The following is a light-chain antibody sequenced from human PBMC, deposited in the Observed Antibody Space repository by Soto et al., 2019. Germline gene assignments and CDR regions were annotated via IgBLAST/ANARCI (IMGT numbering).Light chain of an antibody. CDR2: TAS. J-gene: IGKJ2*01. CDR1: QGISTY. Sequence: DIQMTQSPSSLSASVGGRVTITCRASQGISTYLNWYQHKPGKAPQLLIYTASSLQSGVPSRFSGSGSETHFTLTVSSLQPEDFATYYCQQSYSTPYTFGQGTKLEI. V-gene: IGKV1-39*01. CDR3: QQSYSTPYT.